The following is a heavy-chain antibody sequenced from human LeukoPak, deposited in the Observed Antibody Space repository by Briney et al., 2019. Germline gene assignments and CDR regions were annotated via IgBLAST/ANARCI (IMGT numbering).Heavy chain of an antibody. V-gene: IGHV3-48*04. J-gene: IGHJ6*03. D-gene: IGHD1-1*01. CDR2: ISGSGGTT. Sequence: GGCLRPSCAASAFTFSSYTMNWVRQAPGKGLEWVSYISGSGGTTYYADFLKGRFIISSDNAKNSLYLQMNSPRAEDTAVYYCARVGTSSNYYYYMDVWGEGTTVTVSS. CDR1: AFTFSSYT. CDR3: ARVGTSSNYYYYMDV.